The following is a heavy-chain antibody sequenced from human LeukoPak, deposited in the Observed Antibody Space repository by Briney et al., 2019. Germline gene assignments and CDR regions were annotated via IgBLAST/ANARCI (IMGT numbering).Heavy chain of an antibody. V-gene: IGHV3-23*01. J-gene: IGHJ4*02. CDR2: ISGSGGST. CDR3: AKFISSGSPDY. D-gene: IGHD6-19*01. CDR1: GFTFSSYW. Sequence: PGGSLRLSCAASGFTFSSYWMTWVRQAPGKGLEWVSAISGSGGSTYYAYSVKRRSTISRDNYKNTLHLQMNSLRAEDTAVYYCAKFISSGSPDYWGQGTLVTVCS.